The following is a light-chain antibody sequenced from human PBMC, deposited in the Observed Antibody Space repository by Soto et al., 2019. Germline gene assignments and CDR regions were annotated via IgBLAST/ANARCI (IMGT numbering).Light chain of an antibody. CDR2: AAS. CDR1: QGIRND. V-gene: IGKV1-17*01. CDR3: QHYNSYSEA. J-gene: IGKJ1*01. Sequence: DIQLTRSPSSLSASIGDRVTITCRASQGIRNDLGWYQQKPGKAPKRLIYAASSLQSGVPSRFSGSGSGTEFTLTISSLQPDDFATYYCQHYNSYSEAFGQGTKVDI.